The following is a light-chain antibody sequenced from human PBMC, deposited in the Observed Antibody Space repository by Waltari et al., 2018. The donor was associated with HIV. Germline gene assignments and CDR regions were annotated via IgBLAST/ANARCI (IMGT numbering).Light chain of an antibody. V-gene: IGKV1-27*01. Sequence: DIQLTQSPSSLSASVGDRVTITCRASQGINNYLAWYQQKPGKVPKLLIYAASALQSGVPSRFCGSGSGTEFTLTISSLQPEDVATYYCQNYNSAPFTFGPGTKVDIK. CDR1: QGINNY. CDR3: QNYNSAPFT. J-gene: IGKJ3*01. CDR2: AAS.